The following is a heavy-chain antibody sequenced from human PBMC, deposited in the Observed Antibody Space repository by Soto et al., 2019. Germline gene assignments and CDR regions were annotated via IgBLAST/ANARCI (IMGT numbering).Heavy chain of an antibody. CDR1: GYTFTGYV. Sequence: ASVKVSCKASGYTFTGYVISWVRQAPGQGLEWMGWISAYNGNTNYAQKLQGRVTMTTDTSTSTAYMELRSLRSDDTAVYYCARATIFGVVIEPVGYWGQGTLVTVSS. CDR2: ISAYNGNT. CDR3: ARATIFGVVIEPVGY. J-gene: IGHJ4*02. D-gene: IGHD3-3*01. V-gene: IGHV1-18*01.